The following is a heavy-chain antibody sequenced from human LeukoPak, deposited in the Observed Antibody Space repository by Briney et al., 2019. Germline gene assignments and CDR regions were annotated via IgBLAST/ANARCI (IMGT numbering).Heavy chain of an antibody. CDR1: GGSISNYY. Sequence: PSETLSLTCTVSGGSISNYYWSWVRQPPGKGLEWIGYIYYSGSTNYNPSLKSRITISVDTSKNQFSLKLTSVTAADTAVYYCARLLGSGTSDYWGQGTLVTVSS. J-gene: IGHJ4*02. CDR2: IYYSGST. CDR3: ARLLGSGTSDY. D-gene: IGHD3-10*01. V-gene: IGHV4-59*08.